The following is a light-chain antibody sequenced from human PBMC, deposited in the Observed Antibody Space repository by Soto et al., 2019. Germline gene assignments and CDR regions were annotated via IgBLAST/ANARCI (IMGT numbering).Light chain of an antibody. CDR1: QSVLYSPNSKNY. Sequence: DIVMTQSPDSLAVSLGERATINCKSSQSVLYSPNSKNYLAWFQQKPGQPPKLIIYWASTRESGVPDRFSGSGSGTDFALNISSLQAEDVAVYYCQQYYTTPPAFGPGTKVDIK. CDR3: QQYYTTPPA. CDR2: WAS. J-gene: IGKJ3*01. V-gene: IGKV4-1*01.